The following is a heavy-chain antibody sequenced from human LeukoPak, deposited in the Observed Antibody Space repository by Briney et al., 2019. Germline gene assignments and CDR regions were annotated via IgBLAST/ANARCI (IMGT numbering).Heavy chain of an antibody. CDR2: ISATNGNT. J-gene: IGHJ4*02. Sequence: ASVKVSCKASGYTFTNHGISWLRQAPGQGLEWMGWISATNGNTYYAQNLQGRVTMTTDTSTSTAYMELRDLRSDDTAVYYCAKGATGWSRGYWGQGTLVTVSS. CDR3: AKGATGWSRGY. D-gene: IGHD6-19*01. CDR1: GYTFTNHG. V-gene: IGHV1-18*01.